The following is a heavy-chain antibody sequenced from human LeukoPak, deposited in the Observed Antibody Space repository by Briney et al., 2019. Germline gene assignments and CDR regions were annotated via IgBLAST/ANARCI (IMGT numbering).Heavy chain of an antibody. CDR3: ARDNSVRDEAWWFNP. V-gene: IGHV1-18*01. Sequence: GASVRVSCKASGYTFTRYGISWVRQAPGQGLQWLGWISASNGNTNYAQKFRDRVTMSTDYLELSSLRSEDTAVYYCARDNSVRDEAWWFNPWGQGTLVTVSS. J-gene: IGHJ5*02. CDR1: GYTFTRYG. CDR2: ISASNGNT. D-gene: IGHD5-24*01.